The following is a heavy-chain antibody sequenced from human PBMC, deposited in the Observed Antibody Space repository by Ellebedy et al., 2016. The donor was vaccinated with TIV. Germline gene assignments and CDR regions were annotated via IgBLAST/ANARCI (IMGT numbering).Heavy chain of an antibody. CDR3: ARGAGEMGADWFDP. CDR2: MNANSGKA. CDR1: GYTFIDND. D-gene: IGHD5-24*01. J-gene: IGHJ5*02. V-gene: IGHV1-8*02. Sequence: AASVKVSCKASGYTFIDNDINWVRQATGQGLEWMGWMNANSGKAGYAQKFQGRGTMTRDTAISTAYMDLSSLTSDDTAVYYCARGAGEMGADWFDPWGQGTLITVSS.